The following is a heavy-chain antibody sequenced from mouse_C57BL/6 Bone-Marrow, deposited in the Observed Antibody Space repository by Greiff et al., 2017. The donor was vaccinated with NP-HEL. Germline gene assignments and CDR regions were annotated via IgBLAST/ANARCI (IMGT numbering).Heavy chain of an antibody. Sequence: VQLQQSGAELVKPGASVKISCKASGYAFSSYWMNWVKQRPGKGLEWIGQIYPGDGDTNYNGKFKGKATLTADKSSSTAYMQLSSLTSEDSAVYFCAREVYGSSYAFDYWGQGTTLTVSS. J-gene: IGHJ2*01. D-gene: IGHD1-1*01. CDR2: IYPGDGDT. CDR3: AREVYGSSYAFDY. CDR1: GYAFSSYW. V-gene: IGHV1-80*01.